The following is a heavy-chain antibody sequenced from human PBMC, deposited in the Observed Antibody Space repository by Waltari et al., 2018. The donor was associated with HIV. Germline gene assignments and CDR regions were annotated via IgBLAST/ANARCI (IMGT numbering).Heavy chain of an antibody. J-gene: IGHJ4*02. CDR3: ARSWGAFHSTDGRFDY. CDR1: GIAGSTYE. V-gene: IGHV3-66*01. D-gene: IGHD2-2*01. CDR2: IFSGGNT. Sequence: EVQLVESGGGLVQPGGSLRGSVAASGIAGSTYEMNWVRQDPGKGLKWVSVIFSGGNTYYADSVKGRFTISRDTSKNTVFLQMNRVRVEDTAVYFCARSWGAFHSTDGRFDYWGQGSLVTVSS.